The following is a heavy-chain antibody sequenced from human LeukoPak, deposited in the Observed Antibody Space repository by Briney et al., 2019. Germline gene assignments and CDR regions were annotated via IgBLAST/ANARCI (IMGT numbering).Heavy chain of an antibody. CDR2: IYYSVST. CDR1: GGSISSSSYY. V-gene: IGHV4-39*01. J-gene: IGHJ4*02. D-gene: IGHD5-12*01. CDR3: ARGPFRGYSGYDLIGAPYGLPLGSGRQFDY. Sequence: SETLSLTCTVSGGSISSSSYYWGWIRQPPGKGLEWIGSIYYSVSTYYNPSLKSRVTISVDTSKNQFSLKLSSVPAADTAVYYCARGPFRGYSGYDLIGAPYGLPLGSGRQFDYWGQGTLVTVSS.